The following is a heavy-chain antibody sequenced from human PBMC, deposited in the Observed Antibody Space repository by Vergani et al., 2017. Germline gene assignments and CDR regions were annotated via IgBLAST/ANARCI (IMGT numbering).Heavy chain of an antibody. Sequence: EVQLVESGGGLIQPGGSLRLSCAASGFTVSSNYMSWVRQAPGKGLEWVSGIYSGGSTYYAESVKGRFTISRDNSKNTLYLQMNSLRADDTAVYYCARLNYYGSGKAGAFLFDYWGQGTLVTVSS. CDR3: ARLNYYGSGKAGAFLFDY. D-gene: IGHD3-10*01. CDR1: GFTVSSNY. J-gene: IGHJ4*02. V-gene: IGHV3-53*01. CDR2: IYSGGST.